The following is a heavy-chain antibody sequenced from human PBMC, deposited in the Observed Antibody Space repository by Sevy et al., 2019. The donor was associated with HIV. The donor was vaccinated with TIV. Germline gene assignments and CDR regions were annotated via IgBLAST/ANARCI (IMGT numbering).Heavy chain of an antibody. V-gene: IGHV1-2*06. Sequence: ASVKVSCKASGYMFIAYFIHWVRQAPGQGLEWMGRINPNNGDTNYAQKFQGRVTLTRETSINTAYKELSRLRSDDTALYSCARVLYYDSSAYYFDYWGQGTLVTVSS. CDR3: ARVLYYDSSAYYFDY. CDR2: INPNNGDT. D-gene: IGHD3-22*01. CDR1: GYMFIAYF. J-gene: IGHJ4*02.